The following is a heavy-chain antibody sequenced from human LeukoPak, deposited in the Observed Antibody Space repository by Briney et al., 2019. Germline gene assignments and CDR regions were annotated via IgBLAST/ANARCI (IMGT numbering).Heavy chain of an antibody. J-gene: IGHJ6*03. CDR2: IRYDGSNK. Sequence: GGSLRLSCAASGFTFSSYGMHWVRQAPGKGLEWVAFIRYDGSNKYYADSVKGRFTISRDNSKNTLYLQMNSLRAEDTAVYYCAKDMTYYDILTGYPSDYMDVWGKGTTVTVSS. CDR3: AKDMTYYDILTGYPSDYMDV. CDR1: GFTFSSYG. D-gene: IGHD3-9*01. V-gene: IGHV3-30*02.